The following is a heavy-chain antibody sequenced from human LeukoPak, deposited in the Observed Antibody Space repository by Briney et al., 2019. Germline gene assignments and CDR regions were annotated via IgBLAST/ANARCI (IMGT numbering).Heavy chain of an antibody. CDR1: GGSISSYY. Sequence: SETLSLTCIVSGGSISSYYWSWIRQPPGKGLEWIGYIYYSGSTNYNPSLKSRVTISVDTSKNQFSLKLSSVTAADTAVYYCARAVVRGVIRWFDPWGQGTLVTVSS. CDR2: IYYSGST. V-gene: IGHV4-59*01. D-gene: IGHD3-10*01. J-gene: IGHJ5*02. CDR3: ARAVVRGVIRWFDP.